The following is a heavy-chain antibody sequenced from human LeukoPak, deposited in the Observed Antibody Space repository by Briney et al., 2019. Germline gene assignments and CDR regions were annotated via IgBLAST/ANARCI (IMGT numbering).Heavy chain of an antibody. D-gene: IGHD3-10*01. J-gene: IGHJ4*02. CDR2: IKQDGGEK. CDR3: ARSARGGYFDY. V-gene: IGHV3-7*01. CDR1: EFTFSDYD. Sequence: PGGSLRLSCDASEFTFSDYDMNWVRQAPGKGLGWVANIKQDGGEKYYVDSVKGRFTISRDNTKNSLYLQMNSQRAEDTAVYYCARSARGGYFDYWGQGTLVTVSS.